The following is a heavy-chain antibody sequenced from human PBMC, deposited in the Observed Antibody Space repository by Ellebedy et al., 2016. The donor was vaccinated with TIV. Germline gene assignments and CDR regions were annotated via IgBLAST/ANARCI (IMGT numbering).Heavy chain of an antibody. CDR2: ISGSGGST. J-gene: IGHJ4*02. D-gene: IGHD7-27*01. V-gene: IGHV3-23*01. Sequence: GESLKISXAASGFTFSSYAMSWVRQAPGKGLEWVSAISGSGGSTYYADSVKGRFTISRDNSKNTLYLQMNSLRAEDTAVYYCAKDFTGDGNYWGQGTLVTVSS. CDR3: AKDFTGDGNY. CDR1: GFTFSSYA.